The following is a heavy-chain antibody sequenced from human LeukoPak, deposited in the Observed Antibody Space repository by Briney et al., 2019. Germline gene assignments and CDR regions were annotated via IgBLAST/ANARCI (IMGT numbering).Heavy chain of an antibody. CDR1: GLTFSNSW. D-gene: IGHD5-18*01. Sequence: GGSLRLSCAVSGLTFSNSWVDWVRQAPGKGLEWVASINPDGNKKYSADSVKGRFTISRDNAENSPYLQMNSLRVEDTAFYYCARDLAYSRLDYWGQGMLVTVSS. V-gene: IGHV3-7*01. J-gene: IGHJ4*02. CDR2: INPDGNKK. CDR3: ARDLAYSRLDY.